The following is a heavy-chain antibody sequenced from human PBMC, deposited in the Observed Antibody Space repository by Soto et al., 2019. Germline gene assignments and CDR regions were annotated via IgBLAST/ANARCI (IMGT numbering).Heavy chain of an antibody. D-gene: IGHD6-19*01. Sequence: QVQLVESGGGVVQPGRSLRLSCAASGFTFSSYAMHWVRQAPGKGLEWVAVISYDGSNKYYADSVKGRFTISRDNSRNSLYLQMNSLRAEDTAVYYCARGGAKGSSCWYFDYWGQGTLVTVSS. CDR2: ISYDGSNK. CDR1: GFTFSSYA. V-gene: IGHV3-30-3*01. CDR3: ARGGAKGSSCWYFDY. J-gene: IGHJ4*02.